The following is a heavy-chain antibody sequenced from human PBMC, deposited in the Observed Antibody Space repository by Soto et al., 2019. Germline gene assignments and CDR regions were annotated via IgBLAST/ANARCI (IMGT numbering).Heavy chain of an antibody. CDR3: AKALGYCSGGSCVPFDI. J-gene: IGHJ3*02. Sequence: GGSLRLSCAASGFTFSSYAMSWVRQAPGKGLEWVSAISGSGGSTYYADSVKGRFTISRDNSKNTLYLQMNSLRAEDTAVYYCAKALGYCSGGSCVPFDIWGQGTMVTV. CDR2: ISGSGGST. D-gene: IGHD2-15*01. V-gene: IGHV3-23*01. CDR1: GFTFSSYA.